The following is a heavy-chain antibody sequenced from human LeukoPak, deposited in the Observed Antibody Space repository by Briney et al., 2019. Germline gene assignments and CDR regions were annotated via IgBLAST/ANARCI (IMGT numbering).Heavy chain of an antibody. D-gene: IGHD6-19*01. J-gene: IGHJ4*02. CDR1: GGSIRSSNW. CDR3: GAYSSGWLGIDY. CDR2: IYHSYNT. Sequence: PSGTLSLTCAVSGGSIRSSNWWSWVRPTPGKGLEWIGNIYHSYNTNSNPSLKSRFTISVNTSKNQFSLKLSSVTAADTAVYYCGAYSSGWLGIDYWGQGTLVTVSS. V-gene: IGHV4-4*02.